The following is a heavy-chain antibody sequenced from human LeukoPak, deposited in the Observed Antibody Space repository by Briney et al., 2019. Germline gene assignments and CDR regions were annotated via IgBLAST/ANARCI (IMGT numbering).Heavy chain of an antibody. Sequence: SVKVSCKASGGPSNDFAFSWVRQAPGQGLEWMGVIIPKFGTTNYAQKFQGRVTFTADGSTTTAYMEFSSLTSEDTAVYYCAIHIIIVAYGSGSSFDFWGQGTLLTVSS. J-gene: IGHJ4*02. V-gene: IGHV1-69*13. CDR3: AIHIIIVAYGSGSSFDF. CDR2: IIPKFGTT. D-gene: IGHD3-10*01. CDR1: GGPSNDFA.